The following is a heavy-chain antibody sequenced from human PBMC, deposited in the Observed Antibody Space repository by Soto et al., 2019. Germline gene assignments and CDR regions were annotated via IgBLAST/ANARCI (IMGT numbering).Heavy chain of an antibody. J-gene: IGHJ4*02. CDR2: MYWYDFQ. CDR1: GFSLTTTGLG. Sequence: QITLKESGPTLVKPTQTLTLTCTFSGFSLTTTGLGVGWIRQPPGKTLEFLASMYWYDFQRYSPSLKSRLTISKDTSRNPVVLTMTNMDPADTATYSCAHRPDGSHFDYWGQGILVTVSS. V-gene: IGHV2-5*01. D-gene: IGHD6-25*01. CDR3: AHRPDGSHFDY.